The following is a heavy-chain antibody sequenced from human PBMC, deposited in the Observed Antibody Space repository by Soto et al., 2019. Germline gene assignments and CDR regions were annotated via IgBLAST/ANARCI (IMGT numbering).Heavy chain of an antibody. D-gene: IGHD3-10*02. CDR2: IYYSGST. CDR3: HLFGELLNLFDY. J-gene: IGHJ4*02. Sequence: ETLSLTCTVSGGSISSSSYYWGWIRQPPGKGLEWIGSIYYSGSTYYNPSLKSRVTISVDTSKNQFSLKLSSVTAADTAVYYCHLFGELLNLFDYWGQGTLVTVSS. V-gene: IGHV4-39*01. CDR1: GGSISSSSYY.